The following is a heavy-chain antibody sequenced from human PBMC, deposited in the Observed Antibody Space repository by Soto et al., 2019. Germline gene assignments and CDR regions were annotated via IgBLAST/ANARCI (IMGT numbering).Heavy chain of an antibody. CDR1: GYTFTSYG. D-gene: IGHD6-6*01. CDR3: ASHSSSWVWDFDY. CDR2: ISAYNGNT. J-gene: IGHJ4*02. V-gene: IGHV1-18*01. Sequence: GASVKVSCKASGYTFTSYGISWVRQAPGQGLEWMGWISAYNGNTNYAQKLQGRVTMTTDTSTSTAYIELRNLRSDDTAVYYCASHSSSWVWDFDYWGQGTLVTVSS.